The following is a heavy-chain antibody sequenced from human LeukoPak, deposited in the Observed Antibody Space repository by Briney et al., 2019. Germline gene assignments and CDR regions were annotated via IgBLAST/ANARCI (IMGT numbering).Heavy chain of an antibody. Sequence: MSGEPLKISCKASGSTFTSYWIGGVRQMPGKGLEWMGIIYPGDSDTRYSPSFQGQVTILAAKSISTAYLQWSSLKASDTDMYYYARRSSGWYQDYWGQGTLVTVSS. D-gene: IGHD6-19*01. CDR1: GSTFTSYW. J-gene: IGHJ4*02. CDR2: IYPGDSDT. V-gene: IGHV5-51*01. CDR3: ARRSSGWYQDY.